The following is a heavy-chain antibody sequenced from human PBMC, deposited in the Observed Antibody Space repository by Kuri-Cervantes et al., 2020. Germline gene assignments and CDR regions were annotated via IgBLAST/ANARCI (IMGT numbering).Heavy chain of an antibody. V-gene: IGHV3-9*01. D-gene: IGHD3-10*01. CDR3: ARYYYYGSGSYGVDGMDV. J-gene: IGHJ6*02. CDR1: GFTFADYA. Sequence: GGSLRLSCAASGFTFADYAMHWVRQAPGKGLEWVSVISWNCGSIGYADSVKGRFTISRDNAKNSLYLQMNSLRAEDTAVYYCARYYYYGSGSYGVDGMDVWGQGTTVTVSS. CDR2: ISWNCGSI.